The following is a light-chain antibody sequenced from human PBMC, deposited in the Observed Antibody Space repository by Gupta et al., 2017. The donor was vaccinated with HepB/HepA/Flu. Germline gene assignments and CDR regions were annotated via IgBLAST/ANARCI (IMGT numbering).Light chain of an antibody. CDR1: QGISAY. CDR3: QQLNWYPIT. CDR2: AAS. J-gene: IGKJ4*01. V-gene: IGKV1-9*01. Sequence: DIQLTQSPSFLSASVGDRVTITCRASQGISAYLAWYQQKPEKAPELLIYAASTLQSGVPSRFSGSGFGTEFTLTISSLQPEDFATYYCQQLNWYPITFGGGTKVEIK.